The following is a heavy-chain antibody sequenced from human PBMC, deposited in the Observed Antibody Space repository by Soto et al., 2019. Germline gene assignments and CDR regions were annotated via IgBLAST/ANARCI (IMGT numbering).Heavy chain of an antibody. D-gene: IGHD6-25*01. CDR3: ARDLLPRAAARPGNQYV. V-gene: IGHV1-18*01. CDR1: GYIFSSYV. CDR2: ISGYNDNT. J-gene: IGHJ6*04. Sequence: ASVKVSCKASGYIFSSYVISWVRQAPGQGLEWMGWISGYNDNTHSAHKFQGRVTMTTDTSTSTAYMELRSLRSDDTAVYYCARDLLPRAAARPGNQYVWAKRTPVTVSS.